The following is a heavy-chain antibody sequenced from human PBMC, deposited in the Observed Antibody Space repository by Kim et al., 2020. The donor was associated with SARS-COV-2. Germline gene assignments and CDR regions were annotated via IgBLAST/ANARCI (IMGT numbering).Heavy chain of an antibody. Sequence: ASVKVSCKTSGYTFGAYDITWVRQVTGQGLEWMGWMNPNSGNTGYAQKFQGRLSMTRDTSTTTAYMELSSLTPEDTAIYYCARGPNCGPTTCYHWGQGTL. CDR1: GYTFGAYD. V-gene: IGHV1-8*01. D-gene: IGHD2-2*01. J-gene: IGHJ4*01. CDR3: ARGPNCGPTTCYH. CDR2: MNPNSGNT.